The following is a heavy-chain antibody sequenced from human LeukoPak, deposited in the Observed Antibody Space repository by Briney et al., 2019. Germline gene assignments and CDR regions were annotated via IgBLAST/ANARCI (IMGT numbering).Heavy chain of an antibody. CDR1: GFTFSSYD. D-gene: IGHD4-17*01. Sequence: PGGSLRLSCAASGFTFSSYDMHWVRQAPGKGLEWVAVISYDGSNKYYADSVKGRFTISRDNSKNTLYLQMNSLRAEDTAVYYCARETGSAVGSTDFDYWGQGTLVTVSS. CDR3: ARETGSAVGSTDFDY. CDR2: ISYDGSNK. J-gene: IGHJ4*02. V-gene: IGHV3-30*03.